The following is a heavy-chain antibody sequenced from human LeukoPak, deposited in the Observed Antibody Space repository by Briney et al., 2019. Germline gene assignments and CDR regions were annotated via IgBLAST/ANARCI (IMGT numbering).Heavy chain of an antibody. V-gene: IGHV3-11*04. CDR3: ARGGCSGGSCYPPTDYYYYYYMDV. J-gene: IGHJ6*03. D-gene: IGHD2-15*01. CDR1: GFTFSDYY. Sequence: SGGSLRLSCAASGFTFSDYYMSWIRQAPGKGLEWVSYISSSGSTIYYADSVKGRFTISRDNAKNSLYLQMNSLRAEDTAVYYCARGGCSGGSCYPPTDYYYYYYMDVWGKGTTVTVSS. CDR2: ISSSGSTI.